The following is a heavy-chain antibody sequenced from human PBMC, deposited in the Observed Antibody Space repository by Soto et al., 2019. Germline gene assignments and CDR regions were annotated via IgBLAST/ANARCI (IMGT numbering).Heavy chain of an antibody. J-gene: IGHJ4*02. CDR1: GYTFTSYD. CDR2: MNPNSGNT. V-gene: IGHV1-8*01. Sequence: GASVKVSCEASGYTFTSYDINWGRQATGQGLEWMGWMNPNSGNTGYAQKFQGRVTMTRNTSISTAYMELSSLRSEDTAVYYCARDARTIFGVVIIWGSDYWGQGTLVTVSS. CDR3: ARDARTIFGVVIIWGSDY. D-gene: IGHD3-3*01.